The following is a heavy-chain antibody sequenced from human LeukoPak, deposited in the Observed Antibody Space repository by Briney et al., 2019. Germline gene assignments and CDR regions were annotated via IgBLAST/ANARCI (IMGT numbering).Heavy chain of an antibody. Sequence: GGSLRLSCAASGFTFSSYSMNWVRQAPGKGLEWVSYISSSSSTIYYADSVKGRFTISRDNAKNSLYLQMNSLRAKDTAVYYCARDPAYISNRSTHNYDTDYWGQGTLVTVSS. CDR1: GFTFSSYS. D-gene: IGHD3-16*01. J-gene: IGHJ4*02. V-gene: IGHV3-48*01. CDR3: ARDPAYISNRSTHNYDTDY. CDR2: ISSSSSTI.